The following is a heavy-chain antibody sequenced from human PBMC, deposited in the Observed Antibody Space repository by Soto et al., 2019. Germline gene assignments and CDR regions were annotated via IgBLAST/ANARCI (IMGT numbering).Heavy chain of an antibody. CDR2: IDPSDSYT. D-gene: IGHD4-17*01. Sequence: PGESLKISCKGSGYSFTSYWISWVRQMPGRGLEWMGRIDPSDSYTNYSPSFQGHVTISADKSISTAYLQWSSLKASDTAMYYCARPVTTVTRDAFDIWGQGTMVTVSS. CDR3: ARPVTTVTRDAFDI. CDR1: GYSFTSYW. V-gene: IGHV5-10-1*01. J-gene: IGHJ3*02.